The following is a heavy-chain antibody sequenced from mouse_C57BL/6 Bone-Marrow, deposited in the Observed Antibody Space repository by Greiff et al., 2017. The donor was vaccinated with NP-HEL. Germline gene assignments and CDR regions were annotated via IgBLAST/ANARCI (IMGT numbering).Heavy chain of an antibody. CDR2: IDPSDSYT. CDR3: ARSFYYGSSPQDY. CDR1: GYTFTSYW. D-gene: IGHD1-1*01. J-gene: IGHJ2*01. V-gene: IGHV1-59*01. Sequence: VKLQQPGAELVRPGTSVKLSCKASGYTFTSYWMHWVKQRPGQGLEWIGVIDPSDSYTNYNQKFKGKATLTVDTSSSTAYMQLSSLTSEDSAVYYCARSFYYGSSPQDYWGQGTTLTVSS.